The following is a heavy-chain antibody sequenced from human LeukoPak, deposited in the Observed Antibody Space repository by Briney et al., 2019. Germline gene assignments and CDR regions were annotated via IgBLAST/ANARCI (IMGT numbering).Heavy chain of an antibody. V-gene: IGHV3-30*02. CDR1: GFTFSSYG. CDR2: IRYDGSNK. Sequence: GGSLRLSCAASGFTFSSYGMHWVRQAPGKGLEWVAVIRYDGSNKYYADSVKGRFTISRDNSKNTLYLQMNSLRAEDTAVYYCAKSGYCGGDCYNFDYWGQGTLVTVSS. J-gene: IGHJ4*02. CDR3: AKSGYCGGDCYNFDY. D-gene: IGHD2-21*01.